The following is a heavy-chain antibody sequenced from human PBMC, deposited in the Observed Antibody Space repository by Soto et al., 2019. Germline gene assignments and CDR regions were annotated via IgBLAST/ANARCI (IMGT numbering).Heavy chain of an antibody. V-gene: IGHV1-18*01. CDR2: ISASNGNT. D-gene: IGHD3-16*02. CDR1: GYTFTTYG. Sequence: QVQLLQSGAEVTKPGASVKVSCKASGYTFTTYGISWVRQAPGQGLGCMGWISASNGNTNYAQKFQGRVTMTTDTYTSTDHMDLRRLRSDETAVYYCARTPPGGCTGSYSSKACGQGTRVTVSS. J-gene: IGHJ5*02. CDR3: ARTPPGGCTGSYSSKA.